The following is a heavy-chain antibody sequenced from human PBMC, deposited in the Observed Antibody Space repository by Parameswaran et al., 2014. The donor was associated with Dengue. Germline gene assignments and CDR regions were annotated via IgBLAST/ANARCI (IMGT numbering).Heavy chain of an antibody. CDR2: IYSDGST. D-gene: IGHD3-3*01. CDR3: ARDRFSSKSWRGLGY. Sequence: VRQAPGKRLDGVSLIYSDGSTYYADSVKGRFTISRDNSKNMLSLEMNSLRAEDAAVYYCARDRFSSKSWRGLGYWGQGTRVTVSS. J-gene: IGHJ4*02. V-gene: IGHV3-66*01.